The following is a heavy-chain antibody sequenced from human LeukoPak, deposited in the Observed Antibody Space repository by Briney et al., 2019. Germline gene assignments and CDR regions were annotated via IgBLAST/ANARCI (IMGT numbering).Heavy chain of an antibody. J-gene: IGHJ4*02. Sequence: GGSLRLSCAASAFTFNTYWMHWVRQVPGRGLEWVSRVNGDESSTNYADSVKGRFTISRDNAKDTLYLHMNSLTAEDTAVYYCARGAKWAYYFDYWGQGTLVTVSS. CDR1: AFTFNTYW. V-gene: IGHV3-74*01. CDR3: ARGAKWAYYFDY. D-gene: IGHD1-26*01. CDR2: VNGDESST.